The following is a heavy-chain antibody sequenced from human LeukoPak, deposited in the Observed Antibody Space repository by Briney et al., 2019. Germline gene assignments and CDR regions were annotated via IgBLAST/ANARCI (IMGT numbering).Heavy chain of an antibody. D-gene: IGHD2-2*01. V-gene: IGHV3-23*01. J-gene: IGHJ4*02. CDR2: ISGSGGST. CDR3: AAHCSSTSCYGLDY. CDR1: GFTFSSYA. Sequence: PGGSLRLSCAASGFTFSSYAMSWVRQAPGQGLEWVSAISGSGGSTYYADSVKGRFTISRDNSKNTLYLQMNSLRAEDTAVYYCAAHCSSTSCYGLDYWGQGTLVTVSS.